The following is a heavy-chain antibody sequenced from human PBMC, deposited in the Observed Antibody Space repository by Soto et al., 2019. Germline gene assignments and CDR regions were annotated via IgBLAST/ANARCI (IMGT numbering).Heavy chain of an antibody. V-gene: IGHV3-33*01. CDR2: IWYDGSKQ. Sequence: GGSLRLACVVSGFVFSNFGMHWVRQAPDKGLEWLAVIWYDGSKQYYGDSVKGRFTISRDNSKNTLYLQMNSLRVDDTAVYYCLADPNWFDLWAQRTMVTVSS. CDR3: LADPNWFDL. J-gene: IGHJ5*02. CDR1: GFVFSNFG.